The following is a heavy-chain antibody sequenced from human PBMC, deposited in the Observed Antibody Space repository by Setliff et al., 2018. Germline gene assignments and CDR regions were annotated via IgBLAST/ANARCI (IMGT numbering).Heavy chain of an antibody. D-gene: IGHD2-15*01. V-gene: IGHV3-33*06. CDR1: GFTFSRYG. CDR2: IWPDGSDE. J-gene: IGHJ3*02. CDR3: AKGVGNCRGGNCYSDAFDI. Sequence: LRLSCAASGFTFSRYGMHWVRQAPGKGLEWVTVIWPDGSDEYYADSVKGRFTISRDNSKNTLYLQMNSLRAEDTAVYYCAKGVGNCRGGNCYSDAFDIWGQGTMVTVSS.